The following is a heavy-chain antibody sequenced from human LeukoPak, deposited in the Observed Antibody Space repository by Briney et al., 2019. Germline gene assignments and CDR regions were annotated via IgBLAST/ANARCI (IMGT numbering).Heavy chain of an antibody. J-gene: IGHJ3*02. D-gene: IGHD2-15*01. CDR2: IYYSGTT. Sequence: PSETLSLTCTVSSGSISTYYWSWIRQPPGKGLEWIGYIYYSGTTNYNPSLKSRVTVSVDTSKNQFSLKLNSVTAADTAVYYCARHCCSGSAKRVFDIWGQGTMVTVSS. V-gene: IGHV4-59*01. CDR3: ARHCCSGSAKRVFDI. CDR1: SGSISTYY.